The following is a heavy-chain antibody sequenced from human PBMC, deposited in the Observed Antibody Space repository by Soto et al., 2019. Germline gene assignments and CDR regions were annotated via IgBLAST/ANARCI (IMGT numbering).Heavy chain of an antibody. V-gene: IGHV4-31*01. J-gene: IGHJ4*02. CDR1: GASITSSGYY. Sequence: QVQLQESGPGLVKPSQTLSLTCTLSGASITSSGYYWSWIRLHPGEGLEWIGYIYYRGTTYYNPSLNSPVTISTDTSKKEFSLTLTSVTAADTAVYYCARATESLYFDYWGRGILVTVTS. CDR2: IYYRGTT. CDR3: ARATESLYFDY.